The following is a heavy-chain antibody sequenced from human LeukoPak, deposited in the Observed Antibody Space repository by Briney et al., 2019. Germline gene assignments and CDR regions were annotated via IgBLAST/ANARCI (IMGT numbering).Heavy chain of an antibody. J-gene: IGHJ4*02. D-gene: IGHD6-13*01. Sequence: PSETLSLTCTVSGGSVSSGSYYWSWIRQPPGKGLEWIGYIYYSGSTNYNPSLKSRVTISVDTSKNQFSLKLSSVTAADTAVYYCARARAAAGTFDYWGQGTLVTVSS. V-gene: IGHV4-61*01. CDR3: ARARAAAGTFDY. CDR1: GGSVSSGSYY. CDR2: IYYSGST.